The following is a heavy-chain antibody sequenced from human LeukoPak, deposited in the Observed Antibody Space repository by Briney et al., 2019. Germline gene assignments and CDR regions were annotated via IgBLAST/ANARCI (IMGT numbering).Heavy chain of an antibody. Sequence: SETLSLTCTVSGDSISSGGYYWSWIRQRPGEGLEWIGYICYSRNTYYTPSLKSRVTISLDTSKNQFSLKLSFVTAADTAVYYCAKYDYYDSSGYFYAGDWGQGTLVTVSS. CDR1: GDSISSGGYY. V-gene: IGHV4-31*03. J-gene: IGHJ4*02. CDR3: AKYDYYDSSGYFYAGD. D-gene: IGHD3-22*01. CDR2: ICYSRNT.